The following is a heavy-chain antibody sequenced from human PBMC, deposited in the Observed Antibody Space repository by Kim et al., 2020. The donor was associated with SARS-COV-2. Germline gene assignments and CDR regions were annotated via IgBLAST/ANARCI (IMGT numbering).Heavy chain of an antibody. CDR1: GYTFTSYA. Sequence: ASVKVSCKASGYTFTSYAMNWVRQAPGQGLEWMGWINTKTGNPTYAQGFTGRFVFSLDTSVSTTYLQISSLKAEDTAVYYCTRVSSGYYYPGLFDYWGQGTLVTVSS. D-gene: IGHD3-22*01. V-gene: IGHV7-4-1*02. CDR2: INTKTGNP. J-gene: IGHJ4*02. CDR3: TRVSSGYYYPGLFDY.